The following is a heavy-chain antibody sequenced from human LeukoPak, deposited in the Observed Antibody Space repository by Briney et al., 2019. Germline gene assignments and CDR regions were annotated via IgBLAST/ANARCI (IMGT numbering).Heavy chain of an antibody. V-gene: IGHV3-30*02. D-gene: IGHD3-22*01. J-gene: IGHJ1*01. CDR1: GFTFSSYG. Sequence: GGSLRLSCAASGFTFSSYGMHWVRQAPGQGLEWVAFIRYDGSNKYYADSVKGRFTISRDNSKNTLYLQMNSLRAEDTAVYYCAKSRIVAGGEYFQHWGQGTLVTVSS. CDR3: AKSRIVAGGEYFQH. CDR2: IRYDGSNK.